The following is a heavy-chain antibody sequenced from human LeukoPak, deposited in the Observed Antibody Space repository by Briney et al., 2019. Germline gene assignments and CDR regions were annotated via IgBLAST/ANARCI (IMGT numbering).Heavy chain of an antibody. CDR3: ARDAHYYDSSGYPSHGAFDI. V-gene: IGHV3-33*08. CDR1: GFTFSSYG. CDR2: IWYDGSNK. D-gene: IGHD3-22*01. Sequence: PGGSLRLSCAASGFTFSSYGMHWVRQAPGKGLEWVAVIWYDGSNKYYADSVKGRFTISRDNSKNTLYLQMNSLRAEDTAVYYCARDAHYYDSSGYPSHGAFDIWGQGTMVTVSS. J-gene: IGHJ3*02.